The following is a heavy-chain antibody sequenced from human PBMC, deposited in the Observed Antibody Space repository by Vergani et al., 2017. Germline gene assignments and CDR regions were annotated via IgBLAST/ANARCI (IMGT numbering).Heavy chain of an antibody. CDR2: ISAYNGNT. Sequence: QVQLVQSGAEVKKPGASVKVSCKASGYTFTSYGISWVRQAPGQGLEWMGWISAYNGNTNYAQKLQGRVTMTTDTSTSTAYMELRSLRSDDTAVYYCAGEGLLSGYSGYDSGDYYYYYMDFWGKGTAVTVSS. D-gene: IGHD5-12*01. CDR1: GYTFTSYG. CDR3: AGEGLLSGYSGYDSGDYYYYYMDF. J-gene: IGHJ6*03. V-gene: IGHV1-18*01.